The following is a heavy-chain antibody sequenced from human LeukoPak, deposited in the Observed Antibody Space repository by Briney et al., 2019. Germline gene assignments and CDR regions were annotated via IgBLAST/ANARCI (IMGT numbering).Heavy chain of an antibody. J-gene: IGHJ4*02. CDR3: ARGGSLDY. D-gene: IGHD6-13*01. Sequence: ASVKVSCKASGYTFTSYTMHWVRQAPGQRLEWMGWINAGNGNTKSSQKFQGRVTITRDTSATTAYMELSSLRSEDTAVYSCARGGSLDYWGQGTLVTVSS. CDR1: GYTFTSYT. V-gene: IGHV1-3*01. CDR2: INAGNGNT.